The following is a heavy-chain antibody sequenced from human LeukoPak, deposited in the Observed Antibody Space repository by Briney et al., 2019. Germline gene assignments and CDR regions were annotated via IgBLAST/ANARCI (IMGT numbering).Heavy chain of an antibody. D-gene: IGHD6-13*01. CDR1: GGSISSGDYY. CDR2: IYYSGST. CDR3: ARDHIAAAGISDAFDI. V-gene: IGHV4-30-4*08. J-gene: IGHJ3*02. Sequence: SETLSLTRTVSGGSISSGDYYWSWIRQPPGKGLEWIGYIYYSGSTYYNPSLKSRVTISVDTSKNQFSLKLSSVTAADTAVYYCARDHIAAAGISDAFDIWGQGTMVTVSS.